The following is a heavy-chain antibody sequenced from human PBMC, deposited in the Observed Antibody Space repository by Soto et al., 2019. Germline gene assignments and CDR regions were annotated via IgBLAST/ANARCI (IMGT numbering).Heavy chain of an antibody. CDR3: ARHSYGSGSYFDYYYYGMDV. Sequence: PGESLKISCKGSGYSFTSNWITWVRQMPGKGLEWMGRIDPSDSYTRYSPSFQGQVTISADKSISTAYLQWSSLKASDTAMYYCARHSYGSGSYFDYYYYGMDVWGQGTTVTVSS. V-gene: IGHV5-10-1*04. CDR2: IDPSDSYT. J-gene: IGHJ6*02. D-gene: IGHD3-10*01. CDR1: GYSFTSNW.